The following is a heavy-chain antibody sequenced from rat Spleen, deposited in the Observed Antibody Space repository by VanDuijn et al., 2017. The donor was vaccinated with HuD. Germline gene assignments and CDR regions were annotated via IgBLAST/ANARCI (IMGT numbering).Heavy chain of an antibody. CDR2: ISYDGSTS. CDR1: GFTLSNYD. V-gene: IGHV5-7*01. J-gene: IGHJ2*01. Sequence: EVQLVESGGGLVQPARSMKLSCAASGFTLSNYDMVWVRQAPTKGLKWVASISYDGSTSYYRDSVKGRFTISRDNAKSTLSLQMDSLRSEDTATYYCTRGYYFDYWGQGVMVTVSS. CDR3: TRGYYFDY.